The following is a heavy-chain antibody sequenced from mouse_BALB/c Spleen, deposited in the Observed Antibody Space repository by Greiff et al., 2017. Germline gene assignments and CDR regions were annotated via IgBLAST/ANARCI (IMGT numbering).Heavy chain of an antibody. J-gene: IGHJ2*01. CDR1: GYSFTSYW. Sequence: VQLVESGPELVKPGASVKISCKASGYSFTSYWMNWVKQRPGQGLEWIGMIHPSDSETRLNQKFKDKATLTVDKSSSTAYMQLSSPTSEDSAVYYCARSRYYFDYWGQGTTLTVSS. V-gene: IGHV1S126*01. CDR3: ARSRYYFDY. CDR2: IHPSDSET.